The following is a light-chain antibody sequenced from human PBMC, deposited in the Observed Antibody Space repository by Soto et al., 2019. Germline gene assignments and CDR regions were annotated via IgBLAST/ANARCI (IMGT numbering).Light chain of an antibody. J-gene: IGKJ4*01. CDR3: QKYNSVPLT. Sequence: SQGIAPYLAWFQQKPGKVPKLLIYATSTLQSGVPSRFSASGSGTXXXXXXXXXXPEDVGTYYCQKYNSVPLTFGGGTEVDIK. CDR1: QGIAPY. CDR2: ATS. V-gene: IGKV1-27*01.